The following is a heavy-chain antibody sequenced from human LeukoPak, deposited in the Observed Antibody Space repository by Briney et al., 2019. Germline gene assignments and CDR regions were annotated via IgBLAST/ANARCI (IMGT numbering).Heavy chain of an antibody. CDR3: ARLVFAAATISPFDY. J-gene: IGHJ4*02. CDR2: IYPGDSDT. CDR1: GDSFTSYW. D-gene: IGHD6-13*01. Sequence: GESLKISCKGSGDSFTSYWIGWVRQMPGKGLEWMGIIYPGDSDTRYSPSFQGQVTISADKSISTAYLQWSSLKASDTAMYYCARLVFAAATISPFDYWGQGTLVTVSS. V-gene: IGHV5-51*01.